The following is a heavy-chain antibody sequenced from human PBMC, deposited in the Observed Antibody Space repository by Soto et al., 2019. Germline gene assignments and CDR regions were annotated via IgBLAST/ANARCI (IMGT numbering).Heavy chain of an antibody. CDR3: AKTGRTLGDSPNDY. V-gene: IGHV3-30*02. Sequence: DSVKGRFTISRDNSKNTLYLQMSTLRPDDTALYYCAKTGRTLGDSPNDYWGRGILVTVSS. J-gene: IGHJ4*02. D-gene: IGHD4-17*01.